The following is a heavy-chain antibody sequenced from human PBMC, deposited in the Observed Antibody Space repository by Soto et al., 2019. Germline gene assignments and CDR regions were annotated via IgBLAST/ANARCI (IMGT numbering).Heavy chain of an antibody. CDR2: IYHSGST. J-gene: IGHJ6*02. Sequence: SETLSLTCAVSGYSIISGYYWGFIRQPPGKGLEWIGSIYHSGSTYYNPSLKSRVTISVDTSKNQFSLKLSSVTAADTAVYYCATSRKYYYGSGSYDYYYYGMDVWGQGTTVTVSS. D-gene: IGHD3-10*01. V-gene: IGHV4-38-2*01. CDR1: GYSIISGYY. CDR3: ATSRKYYYGSGSYDYYYYGMDV.